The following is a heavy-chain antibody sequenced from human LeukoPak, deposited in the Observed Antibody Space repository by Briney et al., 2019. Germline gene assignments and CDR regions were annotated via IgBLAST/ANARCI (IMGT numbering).Heavy chain of an antibody. CDR2: IYYSGST. CDR3: ARHGSGSWTNYGMDV. Sequence: SETLSLTCTVSGGSISSSSYYWGWIRQPPGKGLEWIGSIYYSGSTYYNPSLKSRVTISVDTSKNQFSLKLSSVTAADTAVYYCARHGSGSWTNYGMDVWGQGTTVIVSS. J-gene: IGHJ6*02. D-gene: IGHD3-10*01. CDR1: GGSISSSSYY. V-gene: IGHV4-39*01.